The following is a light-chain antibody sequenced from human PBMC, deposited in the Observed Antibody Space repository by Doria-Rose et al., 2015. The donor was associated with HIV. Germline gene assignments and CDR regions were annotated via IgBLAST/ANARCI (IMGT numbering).Light chain of an antibody. CDR1: SSDVGGYNY. Sequence: QSVTISCTGTSSDVGGYNYVSWYQQHPGKAPKLMIYEVNKRPSGVPDRFSGPKSGNTASLAVSGLQAEDEADYYCSSYAGGDNLVF. J-gene: IGLJ2*01. CDR3: SSYAGGDNLV. CDR2: EVN. V-gene: IGLV2-8*01.